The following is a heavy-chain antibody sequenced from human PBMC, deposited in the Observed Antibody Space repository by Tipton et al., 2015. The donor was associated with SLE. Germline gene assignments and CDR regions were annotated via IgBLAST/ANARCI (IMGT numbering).Heavy chain of an antibody. Sequence: TLSLTCAVYGGSFSGYYWSWIRQPAGKGLEWIGHIYTGGSTNYNPSLKSRVSISVDTSKNQFSLNLISVTAADTAVYYCARDIEYYFESWGQGTLVTVSS. J-gene: IGHJ4*02. V-gene: IGHV4-4*07. CDR3: ARDIEYYFES. CDR2: IYTGGST. CDR1: GGSFSGYY. D-gene: IGHD2-15*01.